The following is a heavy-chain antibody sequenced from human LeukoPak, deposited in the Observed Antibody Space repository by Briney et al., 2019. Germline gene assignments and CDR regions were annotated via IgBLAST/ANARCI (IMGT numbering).Heavy chain of an antibody. D-gene: IGHD3-22*01. CDR2: IWYDGSNK. CDR3: ARDISGYYYFDY. V-gene: IGHV3-33*01. Sequence: GGSLRLSCAASEFTFSNYGMHWVRQAPGKGLEWVAVIWYDGSNKYYADSVKGRFIISRDNSKNTLYLQMNSLRAEDTAVYYCARDISGYYYFDYWGQGTLVTVSS. J-gene: IGHJ4*02. CDR1: EFTFSNYG.